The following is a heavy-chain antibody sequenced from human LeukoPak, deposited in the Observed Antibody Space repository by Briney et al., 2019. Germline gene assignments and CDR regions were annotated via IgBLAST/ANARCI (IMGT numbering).Heavy chain of an antibody. D-gene: IGHD3-10*02. CDR1: GITFSNYN. V-gene: IGHV3-21*01. CDR2: ITSSSSYT. Sequence: GGSLRLSCAAPGITFSNYNMNWVRQAPGKGLEWISSITSSSSYTFYADSVKGRFTISRDNAKNSLYLQMNSLRVEDTAVYYCAELGITMIGGVWGKGTTVTISS. CDR3: AELGITMIGGV. J-gene: IGHJ6*04.